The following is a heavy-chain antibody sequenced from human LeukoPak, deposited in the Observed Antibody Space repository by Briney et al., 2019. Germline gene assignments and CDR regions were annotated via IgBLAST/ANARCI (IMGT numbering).Heavy chain of an antibody. CDR1: GYTFTSYD. CDR2: MNPNSGNT. CDR3: ARGGCSGGSCYSVYVY. D-gene: IGHD2-15*01. Sequence: GASVKVSCKASGYTFTSYDINWVRQATGQGLEWMGWMNPNSGNTGYAQKFQGRVTITRNTSISTAYMELSSLRSEDTAVYYCARGGCSGGSCYSVYVYWGQGTLVTVSS. J-gene: IGHJ4*02. V-gene: IGHV1-8*01.